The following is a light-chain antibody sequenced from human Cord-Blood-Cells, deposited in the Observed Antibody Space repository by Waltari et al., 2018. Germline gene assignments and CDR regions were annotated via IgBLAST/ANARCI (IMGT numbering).Light chain of an antibody. V-gene: IGKV1-33*01. J-gene: IGKJ2*01. CDR2: DAS. CDR1: QDISNY. Sequence: DIQMTQSPSSLSASVGDRVTITCQASQDISNYLNWYQQKPGKAPKLQIYDASNLETGVPSRFSGSGSGTDFTFTISSLQPEDIATYYCQQYDNLPPGTFGQGTKLEIK. CDR3: QQYDNLPPGT.